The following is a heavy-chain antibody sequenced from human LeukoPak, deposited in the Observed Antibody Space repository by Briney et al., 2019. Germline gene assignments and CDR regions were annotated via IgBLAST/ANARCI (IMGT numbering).Heavy chain of an antibody. CDR3: ASVPRRIAARGENWFDP. CDR2: IYPGDSDT. D-gene: IGHD6-6*01. Sequence: GESLQISCKGSGYRFTSYWIGWVRQMPGKGLEWMGIIYPGDSDTRYSPSFQGQVTISADKSISTAYLQWSSLKASDTAMYYCASVPRRIAARGENWFDPWGQGTLVTVSS. CDR1: GYRFTSYW. V-gene: IGHV5-51*01. J-gene: IGHJ5*02.